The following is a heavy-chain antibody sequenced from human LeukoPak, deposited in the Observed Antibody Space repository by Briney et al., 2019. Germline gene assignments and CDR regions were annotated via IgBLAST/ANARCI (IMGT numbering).Heavy chain of an antibody. Sequence: PGGSLRLSCAVSVFTFSSFAMSWVRQPPGKGLEWLSVISDSGGTTFYADSVKGRFTISRDNSKNTLYLQMNSLRAEDTAVYYCAKEASGYGYYFDYWGQGTLVTVSS. J-gene: IGHJ4*02. V-gene: IGHV3-23*01. CDR2: ISDSGGTT. CDR1: VFTFSSFA. D-gene: IGHD3-10*01. CDR3: AKEASGYGYYFDY.